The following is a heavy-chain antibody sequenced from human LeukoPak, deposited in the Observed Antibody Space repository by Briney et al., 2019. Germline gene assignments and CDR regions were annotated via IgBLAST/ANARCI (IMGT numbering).Heavy chain of an antibody. CDR3: ARHLKYYYGSGSHKNWFDP. D-gene: IGHD3-10*01. V-gene: IGHV4-34*01. CDR1: SGSFSGYY. J-gene: IGHJ5*02. Sequence: PSETLSLTCAVYSGSFSGYYWSWIRQPPGKGLEWIGEINHRGSTNYNPSLKSRVTISVDTSKNQFSLKLSSVTAADTAVYYCARHLKYYYGSGSHKNWFDPWGQGTLVTVSS. CDR2: INHRGST.